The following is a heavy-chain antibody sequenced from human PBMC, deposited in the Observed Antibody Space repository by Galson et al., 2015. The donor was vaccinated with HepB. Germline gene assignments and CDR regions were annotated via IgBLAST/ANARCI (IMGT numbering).Heavy chain of an antibody. J-gene: IGHJ6*03. V-gene: IGHV3-66*01. Sequence: SLRLSCAASGFTVNSNYMSWVRQAPGKGLEWVSIIYSGGSTYYADSVKGRFTISRDNSKNTLYLQMNSMRAEDTAVYYCAKQLGDYHYYYYRDVWGKGTTVTVSS. D-gene: IGHD3-16*01. CDR1: GFTVNSNY. CDR2: IYSGGST. CDR3: AKQLGDYHYYYYRDV.